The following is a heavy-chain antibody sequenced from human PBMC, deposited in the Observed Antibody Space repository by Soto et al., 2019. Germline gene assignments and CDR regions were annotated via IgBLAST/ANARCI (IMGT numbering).Heavy chain of an antibody. CDR3: ARVYYYDSSGYSYYYGMDV. V-gene: IGHV1-69*06. D-gene: IGHD3-22*01. CDR1: GGAFSSYA. CDR2: IIPIFGTA. J-gene: IGHJ6*02. Sequence: ASVKVSCKASGGAFSSYAISWVRQAPGQGLEWMGGIIPIFGTANYAQKFQGRVTITADKSTSTAYMELSSLRSEDTAVYYCARVYYYDSSGYSYYYGMDVWGQGTTVTVS.